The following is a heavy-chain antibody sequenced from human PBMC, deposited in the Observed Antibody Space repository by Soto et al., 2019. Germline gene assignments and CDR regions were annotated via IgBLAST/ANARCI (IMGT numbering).Heavy chain of an antibody. CDR3: VKVSTFYDILTGYYSTNFFDP. CDR2: ISNDGDIT. V-gene: IGHV3-64D*06. J-gene: IGHJ5*02. Sequence: GSLRLSCSASGFTFSEYSMHWVRQAPGKGLQYVSTISNDGDITYYADSVKGRFTISRDNSKNTLYLQMNSLRPEDTAVYYCVKVSTFYDILTGYYSTNFFDPWGQGTLVTVSS. CDR1: GFTFSEYS. D-gene: IGHD3-9*01.